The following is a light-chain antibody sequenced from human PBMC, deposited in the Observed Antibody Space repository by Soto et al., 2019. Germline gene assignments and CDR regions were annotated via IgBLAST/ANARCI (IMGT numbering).Light chain of an antibody. CDR1: SSDVGGYNF. J-gene: IGLJ3*02. CDR3: SSSTSTITV. Sequence: QSVLTQPASVSGSPGQSITISCSGTSSDVGGYNFVSWYQQHPGKAPKLMIYEVSNRPSGVSNRFSGSKSGNTASLTISGLQAEDESDYYCSSSTSTITVFGGGTKLTVL. V-gene: IGLV2-14*01. CDR2: EVS.